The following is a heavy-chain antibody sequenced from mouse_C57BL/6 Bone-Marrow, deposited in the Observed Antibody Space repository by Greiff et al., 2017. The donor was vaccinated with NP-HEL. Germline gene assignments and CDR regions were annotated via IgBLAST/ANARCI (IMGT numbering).Heavy chain of an antibody. Sequence: VQLQQSGAELVKPGASVKLSCKASGYTFTEYSITWVKQRSGQGLEWIGWFYPGSGSIKYNEKFKGKATLTADKSSSTAYMQLSRLTSEDSAVYVYARVEDLDEYRFAYWGQGTLVTVSA. J-gene: IGHJ3*01. CDR2: FYPGSGSI. CDR3: ARVEDLDEYRFAY. V-gene: IGHV1-62-2*01. CDR1: GYTFTEYS. D-gene: IGHD5-2*01.